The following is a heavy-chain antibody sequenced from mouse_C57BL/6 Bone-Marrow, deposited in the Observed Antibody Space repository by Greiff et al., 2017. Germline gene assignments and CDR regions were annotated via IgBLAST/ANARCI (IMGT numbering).Heavy chain of an antibody. V-gene: IGHV14-3*01. Sequence: VQLQQSVAELVRPGASVKLSCTASGFNIKNTYMHWVKQRPEQGLEWIGRIDPANGNTKYATKFQGKATITADTSSNTAYLQLSSLTSEATAIYYCARIPITTRINYYAMDYWGQGTSVTVSS. CDR2: IDPANGNT. J-gene: IGHJ4*01. CDR1: GFNIKNTY. D-gene: IGHD1-1*01. CDR3: ARIPITTRINYYAMDY.